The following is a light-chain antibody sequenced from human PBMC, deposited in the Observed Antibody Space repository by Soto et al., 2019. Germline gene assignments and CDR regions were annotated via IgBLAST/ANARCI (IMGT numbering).Light chain of an antibody. CDR3: QQYGSSPLT. V-gene: IGKV3-20*01. Sequence: EIVLTQSPGTLSLSPGERATLSCRASQSVSSSYLAWYQQKPDQAPRLLIYGASSRATGIPDRFSGSVSGTDFTLTISRLEPEDFAVYYCQQYGSSPLTFGQGTKVEIK. CDR1: QSVSSSY. J-gene: IGKJ1*01. CDR2: GAS.